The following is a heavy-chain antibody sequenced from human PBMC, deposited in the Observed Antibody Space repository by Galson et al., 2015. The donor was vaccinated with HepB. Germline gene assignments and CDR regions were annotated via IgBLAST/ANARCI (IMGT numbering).Heavy chain of an antibody. J-gene: IGHJ4*02. CDR3: ARDRDYRFDY. Sequence: SVKVSCKASGYTFTTNGISWVRQAPGRGLEWMGWISANSDNTKYAQNLQGRVTLTRDTSTSTAYLELRSLRSDDTAAYYCARDRDYRFDYWGQGTLVTVSS. CDR2: ISANSDNT. D-gene: IGHD4/OR15-4a*01. V-gene: IGHV1-18*04. CDR1: GYTFTTNG.